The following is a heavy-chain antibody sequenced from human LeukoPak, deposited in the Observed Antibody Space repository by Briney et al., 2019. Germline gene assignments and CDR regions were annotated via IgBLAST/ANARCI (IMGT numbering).Heavy chain of an antibody. CDR2: ISYDGSNK. Sequence: GGSLRLSCAASGLTFSSYGMHWVRQAPGKGLEWVAVISYDGSNKYYADSVKGRFTISRDNSKNTLYLQMNSLRAEDTAVYYCAKLGPLRGYSGYYFDYWGQGTLVTVSS. CDR1: GLTFSSYG. D-gene: IGHD5-12*01. J-gene: IGHJ4*02. V-gene: IGHV3-30*18. CDR3: AKLGPLRGYSGYYFDY.